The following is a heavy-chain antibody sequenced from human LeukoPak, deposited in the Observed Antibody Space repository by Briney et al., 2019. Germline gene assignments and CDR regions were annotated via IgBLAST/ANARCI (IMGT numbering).Heavy chain of an antibody. J-gene: IGHJ4*02. Sequence: ASVKVSCKVSGYTLTELSMHWVRQAPGQGLEWMGIINPSGGSTSYAQKFQGRVTMTRDTSTSTVYMELSSLRSEDTAVYYCARNDFWSGYGKPEYYFDYWGQGTLVTVSS. D-gene: IGHD3-3*01. CDR2: INPSGGST. CDR3: ARNDFWSGYGKPEYYFDY. CDR1: GYTLTELS. V-gene: IGHV1-46*01.